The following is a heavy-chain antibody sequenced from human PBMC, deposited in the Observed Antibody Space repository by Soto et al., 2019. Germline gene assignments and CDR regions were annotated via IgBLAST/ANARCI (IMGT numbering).Heavy chain of an antibody. D-gene: IGHD2-8*01. CDR2: VNYSGRT. CDR1: GGSLTDYY. J-gene: IGHJ4*02. V-gene: IGHV4-34*01. Sequence: PSETLSLTCAVYGGSLTDYYWTWIRQPPGKEPEWIGEVNYSGRTNYNPSLSSRVTISIDTSNSQFYLTLRSVTAADTAVYYCARGVLVMVYATLDHWGPGTPVTVSS. CDR3: ARGVLVMVYATLDH.